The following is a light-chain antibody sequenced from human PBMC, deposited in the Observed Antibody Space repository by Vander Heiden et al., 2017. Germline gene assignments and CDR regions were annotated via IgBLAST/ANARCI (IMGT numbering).Light chain of an antibody. V-gene: IGLV2-14*03. Sequence: QSALTQPASVSGSPGPSITVSCPGTSSDVGGYNYVYWDQQNPGNAHKLMIYDVSKRPSGVSNRFSGSKSGNTASMTISGLQAEDEADYYCFAYTSSNTVVFGGGTKVTVL. CDR3: FAYTSSNTVV. J-gene: IGLJ2*01. CDR2: DVS. CDR1: SSDVGGYNY.